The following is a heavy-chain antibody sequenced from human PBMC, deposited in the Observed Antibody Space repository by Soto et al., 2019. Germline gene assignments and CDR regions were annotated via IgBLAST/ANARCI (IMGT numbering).Heavy chain of an antibody. CDR3: ARSLPCGSSSPHYFDI. CDR2: IYHSGST. Sequence: PSETLSLTCAVSGGSISSGGYSWSWIRQPPGKGLEWIGYIYHSGSTYYNPSLKSRVTISVDRSKNQFSLKLSSVTAADTAVYYCARSLPCGSSSPHYFDIWGQGTMVTVSS. J-gene: IGHJ3*02. D-gene: IGHD6-6*01. V-gene: IGHV4-30-2*01. CDR1: GGSISSGGYS.